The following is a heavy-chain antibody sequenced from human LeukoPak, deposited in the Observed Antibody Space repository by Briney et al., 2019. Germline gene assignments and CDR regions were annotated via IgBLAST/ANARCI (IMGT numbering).Heavy chain of an antibody. Sequence: SETPSLTCTVSGGSIRSSSYYWGWIRQPPGKGLEWIGSMHYSGSTYYNPSLKSRVTISVDTSKNQFSLKLSSVTAADTAVYYCARDRLLWFGESSDAFDIWGQGTMVTVSS. CDR3: ARDRLLWFGESSDAFDI. V-gene: IGHV4-39*02. CDR2: MHYSGST. D-gene: IGHD3-10*01. J-gene: IGHJ3*02. CDR1: GGSIRSSSYY.